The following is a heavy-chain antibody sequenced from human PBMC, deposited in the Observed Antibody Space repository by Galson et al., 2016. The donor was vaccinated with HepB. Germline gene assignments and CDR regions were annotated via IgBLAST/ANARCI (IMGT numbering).Heavy chain of an antibody. V-gene: IGHV4-31*03. CDR2: IYHSGYS. J-gene: IGHJ4*02. D-gene: IGHD4-17*01. CDR1: GASISGGGYY. CDR3: ARAVTDGSPPDS. Sequence: PLSLTCFVSGASISGGGYYWSWFRQHPGKGLEWIGYIYHSGYSHYSPSLKSRVAMSMDTSKNQFSLSLASVTAADTAVYYCARAVTDGSPPDSWGQGALVTVSS.